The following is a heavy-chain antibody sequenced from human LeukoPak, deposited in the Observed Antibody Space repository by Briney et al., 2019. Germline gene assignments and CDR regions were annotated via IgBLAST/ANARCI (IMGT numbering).Heavy chain of an antibody. CDR1: GFTFSSYG. CDR3: ARDSGCSGGSCAIFDY. Sequence: PGRSLRLSCAASGFTFSSYGMHWVRQAPGKGLEWVAVISYDGSNKYYADSVKGRFTISRDNSKNTLYLQMNSLRAEDTAVYYCARDSGCSGGSCAIFDYWGQGTLVTVSS. V-gene: IGHV3-30*03. D-gene: IGHD2-15*01. CDR2: ISYDGSNK. J-gene: IGHJ4*02.